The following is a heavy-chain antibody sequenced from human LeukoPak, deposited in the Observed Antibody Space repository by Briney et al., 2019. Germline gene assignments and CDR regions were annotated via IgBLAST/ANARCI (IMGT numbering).Heavy chain of an antibody. Sequence: SETLSLTCAVYGGSFSGYYRSWIRQPPGKGLEWIGEINHSGSTNYNPSLKSRVTISVDTSKNQFSLKLSSVTAADTAVYYCARGRQYCSGGSCYSWFDYWGQGTLVTVSS. J-gene: IGHJ5*01. V-gene: IGHV4-34*01. CDR2: INHSGST. CDR3: ARGRQYCSGGSCYSWFDY. D-gene: IGHD2-15*01. CDR1: GGSFSGYY.